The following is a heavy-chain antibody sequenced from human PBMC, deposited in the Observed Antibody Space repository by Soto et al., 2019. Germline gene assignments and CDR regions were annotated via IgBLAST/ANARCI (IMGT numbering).Heavy chain of an antibody. CDR3: AREPIVGAIRQDAFDI. D-gene: IGHD1-26*01. CDR1: GGSIRSSHW. V-gene: IGHV4-4*02. Sequence: SETQSLTCAVSGGSIRSSHWWSWVRQPPGKGLEWIGEIYHSGSTNYNPSLKSRVTISVDKSKNQFSLKLNSVTAADTALYYCAREPIVGAIRQDAFDIWGQGTMVTVSS. J-gene: IGHJ3*02. CDR2: IYHSGST.